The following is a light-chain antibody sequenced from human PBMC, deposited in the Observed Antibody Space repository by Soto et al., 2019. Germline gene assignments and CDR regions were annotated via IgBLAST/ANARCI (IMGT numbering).Light chain of an antibody. J-gene: IGLJ2*01. V-gene: IGLV1-40*01. CDR2: GNN. CDR1: SSNIGAGYD. Sequence: QSVLTQPPSMSGAPGQRVTISCTGSSSNIGAGYDVHWYQHLPGTAPKPLLFGNNHRPSGVPDRFSGSKSGTSASLAITGLQAEDEAYYYCQFYDSRLSGGVLFGGGTKLTVL. CDR3: QFYDSRLSGGVL.